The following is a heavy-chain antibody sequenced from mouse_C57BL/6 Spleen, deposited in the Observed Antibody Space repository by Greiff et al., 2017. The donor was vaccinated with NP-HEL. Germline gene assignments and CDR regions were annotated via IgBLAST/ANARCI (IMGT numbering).Heavy chain of an antibody. CDR1: GYTFTSYW. D-gene: IGHD1-1*01. CDR3: ARPGDYGSLFAY. CDR2: IDPSDSYT. Sequence: QVQLQQPGAELVMPGASVKLSCKASGYTFTSYWMHWVKQRPGQGLEWIGEIDPSDSYTNYNQKFKGKSTLTVDKSSSTAYMQLSSLTSEDSAVYYCARPGDYGSLFAYWGQGTLVTVSA. V-gene: IGHV1-69*01. J-gene: IGHJ3*01.